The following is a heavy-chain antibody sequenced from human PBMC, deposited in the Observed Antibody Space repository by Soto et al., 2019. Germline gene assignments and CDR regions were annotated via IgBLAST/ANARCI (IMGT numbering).Heavy chain of an antibody. CDR3: ARDLGGTTVTNYYYYGMDV. CDR1: GGSISSCGYY. V-gene: IGHV4-31*03. D-gene: IGHD4-17*01. J-gene: IGHJ6*02. Sequence: PSETLSLTCTVSGGSISSCGYYWSWIRQHPGKGLEWIGYIYYSGSTYYNPSLKSRVTISVDTSKNQFSLKLSSVTAADTAVYYCARDLGGTTVTNYYYYGMDVWGQGTTVTVSS. CDR2: IYYSGST.